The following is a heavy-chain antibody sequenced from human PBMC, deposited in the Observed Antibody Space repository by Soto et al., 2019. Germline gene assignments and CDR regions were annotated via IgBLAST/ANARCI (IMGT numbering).Heavy chain of an antibody. CDR2: IHPGGVNI. CDR1: GYSFTSHY. CDR3: ARGVGSGTYYNQYNWFDP. D-gene: IGHD3-10*01. Sequence: ASVKVPCKGIGYSFTSHYMHWVRQAPGQELEWMGTIHPGGVNIAYAQKFQGRVTMTKDTSTSTAYMELRSLRSDDTAVYYCARGVGSGTYYNQYNWFDPWGQGTLVTVSS. J-gene: IGHJ5*02. V-gene: IGHV1-46*01.